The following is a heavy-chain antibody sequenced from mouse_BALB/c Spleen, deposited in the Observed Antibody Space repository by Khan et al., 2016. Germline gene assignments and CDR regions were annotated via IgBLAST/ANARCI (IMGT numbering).Heavy chain of an antibody. Sequence: EVELVESGGGLVRPGGSLKLSCAASGFSFSDYYMYWVRQTPEKRLEWVATISDGGSYTYYSDSVKGRFTISIDNAKNNLYLQMSSLKSDDTAMYYCARTYGNYGYFDVWGAGTTVTVSS. D-gene: IGHD2-1*01. J-gene: IGHJ1*01. CDR2: ISDGGSYT. CDR3: ARTYGNYGYFDV. V-gene: IGHV5-4*02. CDR1: GFSFSDYY.